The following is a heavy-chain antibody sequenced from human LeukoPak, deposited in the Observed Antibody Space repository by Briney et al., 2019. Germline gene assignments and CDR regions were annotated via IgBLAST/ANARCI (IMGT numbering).Heavy chain of an antibody. J-gene: IGHJ3*02. V-gene: IGHV4-34*12. CDR3: ARKWDAFDI. Sequence: SSETLSLTCAVYGGSFSGCSWTWIRQPPGKGLEWIGEIIHSGSTNYNSSLKSRVTISVDTSKNQFSLKLSSVTAADTAVYYCARKWDAFDIWGQGTMVTVFS. CDR2: IIHSGST. D-gene: IGHD1-26*01. CDR1: GGSFSGCS.